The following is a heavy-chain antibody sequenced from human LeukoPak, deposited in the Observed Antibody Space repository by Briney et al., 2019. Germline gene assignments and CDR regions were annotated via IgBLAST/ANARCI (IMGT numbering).Heavy chain of an antibody. CDR1: GGTFSSYA. CDR2: IIPILGIA. V-gene: IGHV1-69*04. CDR3: ATFRKIAAAGTFDY. J-gene: IGHJ4*02. Sequence: SVKVSCKASGGTFSSYAISWVRQAPGQGLEWMGRIIPILGIANYAQKFQGRVTMTEDTSTDTAYMELSSLRSEDTAVYYCATFRKIAAAGTFDYWGQGTLVTVSS. D-gene: IGHD6-13*01.